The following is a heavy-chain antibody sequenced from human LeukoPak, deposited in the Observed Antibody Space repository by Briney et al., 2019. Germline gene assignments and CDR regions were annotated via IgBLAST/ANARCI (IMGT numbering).Heavy chain of an antibody. CDR1: GGSISSGSYY. J-gene: IGHJ4*02. CDR3: ARDLTGTSDY. D-gene: IGHD1-20*01. CDR2: IYTSGST. Sequence: SETLSLTCTVSGGSISSGSYYWSWIRQPAGKGLEWIGRIYTSGSTNYNPSLKSRVTISVDTSKNQFSLKLSSVTAADTAVYYCARDLTGTSDYWGQGTLVTVSS. V-gene: IGHV4-61*02.